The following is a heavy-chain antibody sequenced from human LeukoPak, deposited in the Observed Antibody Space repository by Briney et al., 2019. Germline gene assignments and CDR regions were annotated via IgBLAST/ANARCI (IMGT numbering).Heavy chain of an antibody. Sequence: PSETLSLTCTVSGGSISSYYWSWIRQPPGKGLEWIGYIYYSGSTNYNPSLKSRVTISVDTSKNQFSLKLSSVTAVDTAVYYCARVEVYYDSSGYYPDWGQGTLVTVSS. V-gene: IGHV4-59*01. J-gene: IGHJ4*02. D-gene: IGHD3-22*01. CDR2: IYYSGST. CDR1: GGSISSYY. CDR3: ARVEVYYDSSGYYPD.